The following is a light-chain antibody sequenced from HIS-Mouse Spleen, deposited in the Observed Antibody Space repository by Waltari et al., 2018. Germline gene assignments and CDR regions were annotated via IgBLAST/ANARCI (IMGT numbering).Light chain of an antibody. V-gene: IGLV3-10*01. CDR3: YSTDSSGNHRV. Sequence: SYELTQPPSVSVSPVQTARITCSGDALPKKYAYWYQQKSGQAPGLVIYEDSKRPSGIPGRFPGSSSGKMDTLTISGAQVEDEADYYCYSTDSSGNHRVFGGGTKLTVL. CDR2: EDS. J-gene: IGLJ2*01. CDR1: ALPKKY.